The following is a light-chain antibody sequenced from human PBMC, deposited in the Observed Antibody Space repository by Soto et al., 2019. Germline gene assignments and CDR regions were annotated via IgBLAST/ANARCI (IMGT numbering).Light chain of an antibody. CDR1: SSNIGADYD. V-gene: IGLV1-40*01. CDR2: HNN. CDR3: QTYDSTHGQV. J-gene: IGLJ1*01. Sequence: QSVLTQPPSVSGAPGQRVTISCTGSSSNIGADYDVRWYQQHPGTAPKLLIYHNNNRPSGVADRFSGSKSCTSPSLAISGLQAEDEADCYCQTYDSTHGQVFGTGTKLTVL.